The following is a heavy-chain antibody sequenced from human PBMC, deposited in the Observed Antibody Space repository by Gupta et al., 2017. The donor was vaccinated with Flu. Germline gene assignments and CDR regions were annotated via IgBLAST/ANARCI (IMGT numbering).Heavy chain of an antibody. CDR2: ISVIGGDT. CDR1: GFPFSSYG. Sequence: EVQLLESGGGLVQTGGSLRLSWAASGFPFSSYGMSWVRQAQGKGLEWVSSISVIGGDTYYADSVKDRHTISRDNSKNNLYVQMNSLRVEDTALYYCAKKSLGCYFVLWG. D-gene: IGHD1-26*01. J-gene: IGHJ2*01. V-gene: IGHV3-23*01. CDR3: AKKSLGCYFVL.